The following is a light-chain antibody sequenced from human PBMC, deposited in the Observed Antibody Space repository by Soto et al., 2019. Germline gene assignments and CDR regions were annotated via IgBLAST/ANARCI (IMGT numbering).Light chain of an antibody. V-gene: IGKV4-1*01. CDR1: QSVLYSSNNKDY. CDR2: WAS. CDR3: QQCYSTPYT. Sequence: DIVMTQSPDSLAVSLGERATINCKSSQSVLYSSNNKDYVAWYQQKPGQPPKLLIYWASIRESGVPDRFSGSGSGTDLTISSLQAEDVAVYYCQQCYSTPYTFGQGTKLEIK. J-gene: IGKJ2*01.